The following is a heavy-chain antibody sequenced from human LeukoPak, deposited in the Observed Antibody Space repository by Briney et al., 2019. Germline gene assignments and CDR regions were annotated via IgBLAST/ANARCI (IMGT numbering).Heavy chain of an antibody. Sequence: GGSLRLSCAVSGFTFSTYGMHWVRQAPGKGLEWVAVVWYDGSNIHYVDSVKGRFTISRDNSKSTLYLQMNSLTAEDTAVYYCARGGDSSDYFDYWGQGTLVTVSS. J-gene: IGHJ4*02. CDR3: ARGGDSSDYFDY. V-gene: IGHV3-33*01. CDR1: GFTFSTYG. CDR2: VWYDGSNI. D-gene: IGHD6-25*01.